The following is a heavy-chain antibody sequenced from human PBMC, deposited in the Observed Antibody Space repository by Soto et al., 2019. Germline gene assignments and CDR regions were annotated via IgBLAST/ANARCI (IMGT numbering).Heavy chain of an antibody. D-gene: IGHD6-19*01. CDR1: GFTFSSCA. CDR3: AEERISVAGPDAFDI. J-gene: IGHJ3*02. V-gene: IGHV3-23*01. CDR2: ISASGGGT. Sequence: PXVSLRLSCAVSGFTFSSCAMNWVHQAPGKGLEWVSAISASGGGTYYADSVKGRFTVSRDNSKNTLYLQMNSLRAEDTAVYYCAEERISVAGPDAFDIWGQGTMVTVSS.